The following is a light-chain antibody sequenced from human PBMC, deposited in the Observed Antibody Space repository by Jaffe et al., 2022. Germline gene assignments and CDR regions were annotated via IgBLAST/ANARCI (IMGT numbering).Light chain of an antibody. Sequence: EIVLTQSPATLSLSPGERATLSCRASQSVSIYLAWYQQKPGQAPRLLIYDASKRVTGIPARFSGSGSGTDFTLTISSLEPEDSAVYYCQQRNTWPPLTFGGGTKVEIK. V-gene: IGKV3-11*01. CDR1: QSVSIY. CDR3: QQRNTWPPLT. J-gene: IGKJ4*01. CDR2: DAS.